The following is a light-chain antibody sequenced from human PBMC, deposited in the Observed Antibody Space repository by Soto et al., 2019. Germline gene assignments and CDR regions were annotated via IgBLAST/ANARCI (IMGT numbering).Light chain of an antibody. Sequence: DIQMTQSPSSLSASVGDRVTITCRASQSISNYLNWYERKPGKAPEFLIYAASSLQSGVPSRFSSSGSGTHFTLTISSLQPEDFATYYCQQSYSTPLTFGGGTKVEMK. CDR1: QSISNY. V-gene: IGKV1-39*01. J-gene: IGKJ4*01. CDR3: QQSYSTPLT. CDR2: AAS.